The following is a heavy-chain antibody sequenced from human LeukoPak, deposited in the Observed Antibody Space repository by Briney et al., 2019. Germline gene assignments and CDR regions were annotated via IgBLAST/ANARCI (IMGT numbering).Heavy chain of an antibody. CDR3: ARHSTVTTGTIAY. CDR2: IYYSGST. J-gene: IGHJ4*02. V-gene: IGHV4-59*08. Sequence: SETLSLTCTVSGGSISSYYWSWLRQPPGKGLEWIGYIYYSGSTNYNPSLKSRVTISVDTSKNQFSLNLSSVTAADTAVYYCARHSTVTTGTIAYWGQGTLVTVSS. CDR1: GGSISSYY. D-gene: IGHD4-17*01.